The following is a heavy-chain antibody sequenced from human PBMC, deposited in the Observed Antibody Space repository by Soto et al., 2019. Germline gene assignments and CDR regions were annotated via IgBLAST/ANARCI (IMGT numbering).Heavy chain of an antibody. CDR3: ARRSSSSSSYYYYGMDV. D-gene: IGHD6-6*01. J-gene: IGHJ6*02. V-gene: IGHV1-18*01. Sequence: QVQLVQSGAEVKKPGASVKVSCKASGYTFTSYGISWVRQAPGQGLEWMGWISAYNGNTNYAQKLQGRVTMTTDTSTSTAYMELRSLRSDDTDVYYCARRSSSSSSYYYYGMDVWGQGTTVTVSS. CDR2: ISAYNGNT. CDR1: GYTFTSYG.